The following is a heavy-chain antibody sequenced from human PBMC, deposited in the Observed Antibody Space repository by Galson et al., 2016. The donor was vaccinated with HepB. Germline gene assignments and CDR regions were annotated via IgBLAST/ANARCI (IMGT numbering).Heavy chain of an antibody. J-gene: IGHJ4*02. CDR2: FDLRDSPP. D-gene: IGHD3-22*01. Sequence: QSGAEVKKPGGSLRISCKASGYTFTNYWISWVRQMPGKALRGLGRFDLRDSPPNYSLSSQGHVPISAAKSIRTAYLQWSSRKAPDTAIYYCAGYDSSVDVGDCWGQGTLVTVSS. V-gene: IGHV5-10-1*01. CDR1: GYTFTNYW. CDR3: AGYDSSVDVGDC.